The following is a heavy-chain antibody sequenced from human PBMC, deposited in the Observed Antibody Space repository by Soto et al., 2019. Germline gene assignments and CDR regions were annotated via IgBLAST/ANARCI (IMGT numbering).Heavy chain of an antibody. CDR2: INHSGST. D-gene: IGHD6-6*01. CDR3: ARGAGSQLVRGNWFDP. J-gene: IGHJ5*02. CDR1: GGSFSGYY. V-gene: IGHV4-34*01. Sequence: PSETLSLTCAVYGGSFSGYYWSWIRQPPGKGLEWIGEINHSGSTNYNPSLKSRVTISVDTSKNRFSLKLSSVTAADTAVYYCARGAGSQLVRGNWFDPWGQGTLVTVSS.